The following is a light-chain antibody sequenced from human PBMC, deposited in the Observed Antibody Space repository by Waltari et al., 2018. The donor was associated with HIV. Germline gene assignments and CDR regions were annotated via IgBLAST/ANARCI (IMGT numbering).Light chain of an antibody. CDR1: SGSIASNY. J-gene: IGLJ2*01. Sequence: NFMLAQPHSVSESPGKTVTISCTRSSGSIASNYVQWYQQRPGTSPTPVIYEDNQRPSGVPGRFSGSIDSSSNSASLTISALKTEDEADYYCQSYDSSTPVVFGGGTKLTV. V-gene: IGLV6-57*01. CDR3: QSYDSSTPVV. CDR2: EDN.